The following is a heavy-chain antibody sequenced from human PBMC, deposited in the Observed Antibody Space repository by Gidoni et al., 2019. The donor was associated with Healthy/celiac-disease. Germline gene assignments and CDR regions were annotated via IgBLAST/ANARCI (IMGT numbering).Heavy chain of an antibody. Sequence: QVQLQESGPGREKPSETLSFTCAVSGYSISRGYYWGWIRQPPGKGMGWIGSIYHSGSTYYTPTLKSRITISVDTYKNQFSLKLSSVTAADTAVYYCARASIAVAGLDYWGQGTLVTVSS. CDR3: ARASIAVAGLDY. J-gene: IGHJ4*02. D-gene: IGHD6-19*01. V-gene: IGHV4-38-2*01. CDR1: GYSISRGYY. CDR2: IYHSGST.